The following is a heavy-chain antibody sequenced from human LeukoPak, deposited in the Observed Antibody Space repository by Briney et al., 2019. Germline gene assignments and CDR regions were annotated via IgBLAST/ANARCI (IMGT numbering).Heavy chain of an antibody. CDR2: IYYSGST. D-gene: IGHD3-10*01. Sequence: SETLSLTCTVSGGSISSSSYYGGWIRQPPGKGLEWIGSIYYSGSTYYNPSLKSRVTISVDTSKNQFSLKLSSVTARARPMYYCARHIMNYGSGSPFDYWGQGTLVTVSS. CDR3: ARHIMNYGSGSPFDY. V-gene: IGHV4-39*01. J-gene: IGHJ4*02. CDR1: GGSISSSSYY.